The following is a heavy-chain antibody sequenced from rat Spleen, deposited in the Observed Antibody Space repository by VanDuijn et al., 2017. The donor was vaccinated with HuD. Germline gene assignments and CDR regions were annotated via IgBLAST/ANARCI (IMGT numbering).Heavy chain of an antibody. Sequence: QVQLKESGPGLVQPSQTLSLTCTVSGFSLTGNNIHWIRQPPGKGLEWVGRMRFDGDTYYNSTLKSRLSISRDTSKNQVFLKMNSLQTDDTSIYYCTRALGPGYNSHWFVYWGQGTLVTVSS. J-gene: IGHJ3*01. D-gene: IGHD1-4*01. CDR2: MRFDGDT. CDR1: GFSLTGNN. CDR3: TRALGPGYNSHWFVY. V-gene: IGHV2S30*01.